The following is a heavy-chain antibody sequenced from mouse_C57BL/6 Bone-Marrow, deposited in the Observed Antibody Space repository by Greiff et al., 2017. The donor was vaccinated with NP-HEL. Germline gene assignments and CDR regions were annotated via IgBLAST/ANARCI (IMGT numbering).Heavy chain of an antibody. D-gene: IGHD1-1*01. CDR1: GYTFTSYW. J-gene: IGHJ1*03. CDR2: IYPGSGST. Sequence: QVQLQQPGAELVKPGASVKMSCKASGYTFTSYWITWVKQRPGQGLEWIGDIYPGSGSTNYNEKFKSKATLTVDTSSSTAYMQLSSLTSEDSAVYYCAREIYYGSSYFYWYFDVWGTGTTVTVSS. V-gene: IGHV1-55*01. CDR3: AREIYYGSSYFYWYFDV.